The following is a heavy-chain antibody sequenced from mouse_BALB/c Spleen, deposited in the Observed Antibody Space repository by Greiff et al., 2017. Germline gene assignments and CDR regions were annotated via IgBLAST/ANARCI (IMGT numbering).Heavy chain of an antibody. Sequence: EVNVVESGGGLVKPGGSLKLSCAASGFTFSSYAMSWVRQTPEKRLEWVATISSGGSYTYYPDSVKGRFTISRDNAKNTLYLQMSSLRSEDTAMYYCARGDGNYDRVWFAYWGQGTLVTVSA. V-gene: IGHV5-9-3*01. CDR1: GFTFSSYA. CDR3: ARGDGNYDRVWFAY. D-gene: IGHD2-1*01. CDR2: ISSGGSYT. J-gene: IGHJ3*01.